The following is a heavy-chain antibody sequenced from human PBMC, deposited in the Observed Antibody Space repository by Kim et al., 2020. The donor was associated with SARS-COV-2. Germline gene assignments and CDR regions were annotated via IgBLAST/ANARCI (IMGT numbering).Heavy chain of an antibody. CDR1: GGSISSNSRY. J-gene: IGHJ5*02. V-gene: IGHV4-39*01. CDR2: IHYSGRA. Sequence: SETLPLTCTVSGGSISSNSRYWDWIRQPPGKPLEWIGNIHYSGRARYNPSLQSRVTLFVDTSKNQFSLRLTSVTAADKAIYYCATHEEALNWFDPWGRGILVTVSS. CDR3: ATHEEALNWFDP.